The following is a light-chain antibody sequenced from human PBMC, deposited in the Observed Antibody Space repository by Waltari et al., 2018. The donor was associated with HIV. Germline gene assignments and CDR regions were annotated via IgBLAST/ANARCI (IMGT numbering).Light chain of an antibody. CDR2: KAT. CDR1: QNVGTW. J-gene: IGKJ1*01. CDR3: HQYSNYLGS. V-gene: IGKV1-5*03. Sequence: DIHMSQSPPTLTASVGDRVNITCRASQNVGTWLAWYQQKPGEAPKLLIHKATDVEDGVPSRFRGSASGTEFTLTIDSLHPDDFATFYCHQYSNYLGSFGQGTKLELK.